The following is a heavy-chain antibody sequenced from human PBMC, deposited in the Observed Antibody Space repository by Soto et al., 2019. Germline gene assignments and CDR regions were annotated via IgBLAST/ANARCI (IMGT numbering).Heavy chain of an antibody. D-gene: IGHD1-26*01. Sequence: SETLSLTCTVSGGSISSYYWSWIRQPPGKGLEWIGYIYYSGSTNYNPSLKSRVTISVDTSKNQFSLKLSSVTAADTAVYYCAREINSARSYNAFDIWGQGTMVTVSS. V-gene: IGHV4-59*01. J-gene: IGHJ3*02. CDR1: GGSISSYY. CDR3: AREINSARSYNAFDI. CDR2: IYYSGST.